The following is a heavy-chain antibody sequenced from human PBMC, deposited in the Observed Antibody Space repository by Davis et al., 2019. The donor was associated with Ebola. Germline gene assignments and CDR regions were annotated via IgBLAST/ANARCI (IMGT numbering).Heavy chain of an antibody. J-gene: IGHJ6*02. D-gene: IGHD6-13*01. V-gene: IGHV5-51*01. CDR2: NYTGDSDT. CDR1: GYSFTSFW. CDR3: ARQSAAGYYYYYGMDV. Sequence: GESLKISCKGSGYSFTSFWIGWVRQMPGKGLEWMGFNYTGDSDTRYSPSFQGQVTISDDKSISTAYLQWSSLKASDTAMYYCARQSAAGYYYYYGMDVWGQGTTVTVSS.